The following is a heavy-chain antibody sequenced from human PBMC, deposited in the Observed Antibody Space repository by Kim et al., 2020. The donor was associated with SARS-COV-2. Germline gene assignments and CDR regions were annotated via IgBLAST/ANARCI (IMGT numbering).Heavy chain of an antibody. Sequence: GGSLRLSCAASGFTFSSYAMHWVRQAPGKGLEWVAVISYDGSNKYYADSVKGRFTISRDNSKNTLYLQMNSLRAEDTAVYYCARDQGVAAADKTTFNKYGMDVWGQGTTVTVSS. V-gene: IGHV3-30-3*01. CDR1: GFTFSSYA. CDR3: ARDQGVAAADKTTFNKYGMDV. CDR2: ISYDGSNK. J-gene: IGHJ6*02. D-gene: IGHD2-15*01.